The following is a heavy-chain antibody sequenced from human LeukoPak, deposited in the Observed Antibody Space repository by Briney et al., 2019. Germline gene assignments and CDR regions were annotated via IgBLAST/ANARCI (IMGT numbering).Heavy chain of an antibody. D-gene: IGHD3-22*01. CDR1: GGSISSYY. CDR3: ARDPGDSRGYSTGSFDY. CDR2: IYYSGST. V-gene: IGHV4-59*01. Sequence: SETLSLTCTVSGGSISSYYWSWIRQPPGKELEWIGYIYYSGSTNYNPSLKGRVTISVDTSKNQFSLKLSSVTAADTAVYFCARDPGDSRGYSTGSFDYWGQGTLVTVSS. J-gene: IGHJ4*02.